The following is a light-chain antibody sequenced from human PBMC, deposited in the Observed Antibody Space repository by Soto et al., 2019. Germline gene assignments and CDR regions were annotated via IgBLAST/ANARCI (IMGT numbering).Light chain of an antibody. CDR3: QHYYSNPG. V-gene: IGKV4-1*01. Sequence: DIVMTQSPDSLAVSLGERATIHCKSSQSVLYSSNNKNYLAWYQQKPGQSPKLLISWASTRESGVPDRFSGSGSGTDFTLTISSLQAEDVAVYYCQHYYSNPGFGPGTKVDLK. J-gene: IGKJ3*01. CDR1: QSVLYSSNNKNY. CDR2: WAS.